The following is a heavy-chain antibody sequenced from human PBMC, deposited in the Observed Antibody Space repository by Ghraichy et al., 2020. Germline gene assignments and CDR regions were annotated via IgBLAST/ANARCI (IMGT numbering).Heavy chain of an antibody. D-gene: IGHD3-3*01. CDR2: FDPEDGET. CDR3: ATVRRYDFWSGYYLGMDV. J-gene: IGHJ6*02. V-gene: IGHV1-24*01. CDR1: GYTLTELS. Sequence: ASVKVSCKVSGYTLTELSMHWVRQARGKGIDRMGGFDPEDGETIYAQKFQGRVTMTEDTSTETAYMELSSLRYEGTAVYYCATVRRYDFWSGYYLGMDVWGQVTMFTVS.